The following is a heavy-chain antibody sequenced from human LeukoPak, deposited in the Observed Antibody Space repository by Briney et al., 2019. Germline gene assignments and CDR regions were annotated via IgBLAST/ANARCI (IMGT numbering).Heavy chain of an antibody. CDR2: ISYDGSNK. J-gene: IGHJ6*02. CDR3: AKDFPQVDV. Sequence: GGSLRLSCAASGFTFSSYGMHWVRQAPGKGLEWVAVISYDGSNKYYADSVKGRFTISRDNSKNTLYLQMNSLRAEDTAVYYCAKDFPQVDVWGQGTTVTVSS. CDR1: GFTFSSYG. V-gene: IGHV3-30*18.